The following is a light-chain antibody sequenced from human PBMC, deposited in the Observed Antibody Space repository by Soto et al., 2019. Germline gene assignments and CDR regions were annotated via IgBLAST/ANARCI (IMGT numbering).Light chain of an antibody. Sequence: DIQMTQSPSTLSASIGDRVTITCRASESIRTWLAWYQHKPGKAPKFLIYDASSLESGVPSRFSGSGSGTEFTLTISSLQPDDFAIYYCQQYNNYPRTFGQGTRWIS. CDR2: DAS. J-gene: IGKJ1*01. V-gene: IGKV1-5*01. CDR1: ESIRTW. CDR3: QQYNNYPRT.